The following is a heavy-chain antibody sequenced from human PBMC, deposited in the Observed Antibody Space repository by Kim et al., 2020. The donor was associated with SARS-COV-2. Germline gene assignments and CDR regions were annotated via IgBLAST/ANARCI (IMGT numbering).Heavy chain of an antibody. J-gene: IGHJ3*02. CDR3: ARGSSGSYPRAFDI. D-gene: IGHD1-26*01. V-gene: IGHV3-74*01. Sequence: ADSVEGRFTISRDNAKNTLYLQINSLRAEDTAVYYCARGSSGSYPRAFDIWGQGTMVTVSS.